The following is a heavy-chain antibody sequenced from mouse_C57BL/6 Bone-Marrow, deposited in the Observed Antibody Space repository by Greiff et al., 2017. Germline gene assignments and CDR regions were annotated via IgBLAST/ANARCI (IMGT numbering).Heavy chain of an antibody. Sequence: ESGPGLVKPSQSLSLTCSVTGYSITSGYYWNWIRQFPGNKLEWMGYISYDGSNNYNPSLKNRISITRDTSKNQFFLKLNSVTTEDTATYYCARAIYYGYLFDYWGQGTTLTVSS. CDR2: ISYDGSN. CDR1: GYSITSGYY. V-gene: IGHV3-6*01. CDR3: ARAIYYGYLFDY. D-gene: IGHD2-2*01. J-gene: IGHJ2*01.